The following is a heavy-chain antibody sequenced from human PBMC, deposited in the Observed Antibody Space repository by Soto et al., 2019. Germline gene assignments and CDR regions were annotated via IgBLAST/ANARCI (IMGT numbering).Heavy chain of an antibody. D-gene: IGHD2-15*01. J-gene: IGHJ6*03. CDR2: IQSGGST. Sequence: EVQLVESGGGLVQPGGSLRLSCAASGFTVSTKYMSWVRQAPGKGLEWVSLIQSGGSTYYAGSVEGRFTISRDNSENMLFLPMNCLRVEDTAMYYCTRDDVYCDGGGCYGVPMYVWGKRTKVTVS. CDR3: TRDDVYCDGGGCYGVPMYV. V-gene: IGHV3-66*01. CDR1: GFTVSTKY.